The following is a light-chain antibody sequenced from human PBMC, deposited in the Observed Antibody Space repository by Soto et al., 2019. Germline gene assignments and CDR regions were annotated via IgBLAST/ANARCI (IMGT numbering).Light chain of an antibody. Sequence: QSVLTQPASVSGAPGQWVTISCTGSSSYIGAGYDVHWYQQLPGTAPKLLIYANTNRPSGVTDRFSGSKSGTSASLAITGLQADEEADDYCQSYDDSLSGHVIFGGGTQLTVL. CDR2: ANT. J-gene: IGLJ2*01. CDR1: SSYIGAGYD. CDR3: QSYDDSLSGHVI. V-gene: IGLV1-40*01.